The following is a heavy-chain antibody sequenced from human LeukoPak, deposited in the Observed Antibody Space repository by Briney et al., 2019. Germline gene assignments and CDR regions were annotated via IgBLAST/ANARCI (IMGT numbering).Heavy chain of an antibody. CDR2: IYGGGST. V-gene: IGHV3-66*01. CDR3: ARDVLGKNY. D-gene: IGHD7-27*01. Sequence: GGSLRLSCAASGFTVSSNYMTWVRQAPGEGLEWVSIIYGGGSTYYADSVKGRFTISRDNSKNTLYLQMNSLRAEDTAMYYCARDVLGKNYWGQGTLVTVSS. CDR1: GFTVSSNY. J-gene: IGHJ4*02.